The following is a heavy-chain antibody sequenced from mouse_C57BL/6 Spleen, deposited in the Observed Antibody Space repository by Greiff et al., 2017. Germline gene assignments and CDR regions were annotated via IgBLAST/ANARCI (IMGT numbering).Heavy chain of an antibody. CDR2: IDPSDSYT. J-gene: IGHJ4*01. Sequence: SGAELVMPGASVKLSCKASGYTFTSYWMHWVKQRPGQGLEWIGEIDPSDSYTNYNQKFKGKSTLTVDKSSSTAYMQLSSLTSEDSAVYYCARVRLRRSAMDYWGQGTSVTVSS. CDR1: GYTFTSYW. CDR3: ARVRLRRSAMDY. D-gene: IGHD2-4*01. V-gene: IGHV1-69*01.